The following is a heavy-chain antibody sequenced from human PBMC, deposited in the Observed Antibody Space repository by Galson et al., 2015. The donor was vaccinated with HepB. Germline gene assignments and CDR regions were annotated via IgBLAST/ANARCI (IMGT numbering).Heavy chain of an antibody. V-gene: IGHV3-30*03. CDR1: GFTLSGYG. Sequence: SLRLSCAASGFTLSGYGMHWVRQVPGKGLEWVAVISYDGTNKFYAESVKGRFTISRANSKNALYLHMHRLRGEDTAVYYCASTRRTEAYCGGDCYFDAFGVWGQGTMVTVSS. J-gene: IGHJ3*01. D-gene: IGHD2-21*02. CDR2: ISYDGTNK. CDR3: ASTRRTEAYCGGDCYFDAFGV.